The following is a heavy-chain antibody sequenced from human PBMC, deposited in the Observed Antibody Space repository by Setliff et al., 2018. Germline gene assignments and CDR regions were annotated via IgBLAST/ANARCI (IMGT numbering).Heavy chain of an antibody. CDR3: ARASRFGTIVYKGYYYMDV. Sequence: ASVKVSCKTSGYTFTDFAMNWVRQAPGQGLEWMGWINTNTGSPTYAPGFTGRFVFSLDTSVTTAYLQISSLKSEDSAVYYCARASRFGTIVYKGYYYMDVWGKGTTVTVSS. D-gene: IGHD3-10*01. J-gene: IGHJ6*03. CDR2: INTNTGSP. CDR1: GYTFTDFA. V-gene: IGHV7-4-1*02.